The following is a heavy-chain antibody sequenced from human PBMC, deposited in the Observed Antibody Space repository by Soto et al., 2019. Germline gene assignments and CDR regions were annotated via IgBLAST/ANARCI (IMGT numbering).Heavy chain of an antibody. CDR2: ISAYNGNT. CDR3: AGDFWSGSDAFDI. Sequence: SXKVSCKASGYTXSSYGIGLVRQAPGQGLEWMGWISAYNGNTNYAQKLQGRVTITTDTSTRTAYMELRSLRSDDTDVYYCAGDFWSGSDAFDIWGQGTMGTVSS. CDR1: GYTXSSYG. J-gene: IGHJ3*02. D-gene: IGHD3-3*01. V-gene: IGHV1-18*01.